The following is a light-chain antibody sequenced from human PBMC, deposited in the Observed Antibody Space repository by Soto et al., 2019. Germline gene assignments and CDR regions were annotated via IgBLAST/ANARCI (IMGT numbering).Light chain of an antibody. CDR2: AAS. J-gene: IGKJ4*01. Sequence: DIQMTQSPSSLSASVGDRVTITCRASQGISNYLAWYQQKPGKVPKLLIYAASTLQSGVPSRFSRSGSGTDFTLTISSLQPEDVATYYCQKYNSAPPNTFGGGTKVEIK. CDR1: QGISNY. CDR3: QKYNSAPPNT. V-gene: IGKV1-27*01.